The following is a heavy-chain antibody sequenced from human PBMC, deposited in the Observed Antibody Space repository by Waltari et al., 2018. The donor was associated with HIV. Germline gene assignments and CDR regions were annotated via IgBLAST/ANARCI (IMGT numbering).Heavy chain of an antibody. CDR2: INGDESRI. D-gene: IGHD6-19*01. Sequence: EVQLVESGGGLVQPGGSLSLSCVASGFNFSNYWMHWVRQGPGKGLVWVSRINGDESRILYADSVKGRFTISRDNARNTLYLQMNSLRAEDTAVYYCARRHSSEGILDYWGQGTLVTVSS. V-gene: IGHV3-74*01. CDR3: ARRHSSEGILDY. J-gene: IGHJ4*02. CDR1: GFNFSNYW.